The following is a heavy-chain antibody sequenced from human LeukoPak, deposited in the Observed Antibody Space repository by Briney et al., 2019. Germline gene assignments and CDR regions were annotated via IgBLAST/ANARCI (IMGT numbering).Heavy chain of an antibody. CDR3: AKAPGAAAGTWAYFDY. CDR1: GFTFDDYA. Sequence: PGRSLRLSCAASGFTFDDYAMPWVRQAPGKGLEWVSGISWNSGSIGYADSVKGRFTISRDNAKNSLYLQMNSLRAEDTALYYCAKAPGAAAGTWAYFDYWGQGTLVTVSS. J-gene: IGHJ4*02. D-gene: IGHD6-13*01. V-gene: IGHV3-9*01. CDR2: ISWNSGSI.